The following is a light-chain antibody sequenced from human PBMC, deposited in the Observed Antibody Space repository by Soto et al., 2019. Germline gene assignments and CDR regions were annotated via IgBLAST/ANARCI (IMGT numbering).Light chain of an antibody. CDR2: DAS. CDR3: QLYNRYSPWT. J-gene: IGKJ1*01. CDR1: QSISSW. Sequence: IQMTQPPSTLSASVGDRVTITCRASQSISSWLAWYQQKPGKAPKLLIYDASSLESGVPSRFSGSGSGTEFTLTISSLQPDDFATYFCQLYNRYSPWTFGQGTKVDIK. V-gene: IGKV1-5*01.